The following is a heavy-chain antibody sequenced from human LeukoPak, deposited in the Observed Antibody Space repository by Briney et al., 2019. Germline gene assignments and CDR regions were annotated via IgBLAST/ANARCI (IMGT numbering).Heavy chain of an antibody. Sequence: GGSLRLSCAASGFTFDDYAMHWVRQAPGKGLGWVSGISWNSGSIGYADSVKGRFTTSRDNAKNSLYLQMNSLRAEDTALYYCAKALGGGFGELDYWGQGTLVTVSS. CDR2: ISWNSGSI. D-gene: IGHD3-10*01. V-gene: IGHV3-9*01. J-gene: IGHJ4*02. CDR1: GFTFDDYA. CDR3: AKALGGGFGELDY.